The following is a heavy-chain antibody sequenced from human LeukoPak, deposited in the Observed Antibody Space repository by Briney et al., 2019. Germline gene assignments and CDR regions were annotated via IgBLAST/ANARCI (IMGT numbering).Heavy chain of an antibody. J-gene: IGHJ6*03. Sequence: PGGSLRLSCAASGFTFSSYAMSWVRQAPGKGLEWVSAISGSGGSTYYADSVKGRFTISRDNSKNTLYLQMNSLRAEDTAVYYCARDESSSWIRVLDYYLDVWGKGTTVTVSS. CDR1: GFTFSSYA. V-gene: IGHV3-23*01. CDR2: ISGSGGST. CDR3: ARDESSSWIRVLDYYLDV. D-gene: IGHD6-13*01.